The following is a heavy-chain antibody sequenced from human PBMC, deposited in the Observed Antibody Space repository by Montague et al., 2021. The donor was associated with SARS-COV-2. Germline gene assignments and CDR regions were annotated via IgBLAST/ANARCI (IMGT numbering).Heavy chain of an antibody. J-gene: IGHJ4*02. D-gene: IGHD1-26*01. Sequence: SETLSLTCTVSGGSISSSSYYSGWIRQPPGKRLEWIGSIYYSGSTYYNPSLKSRVTISVDTSKNQFSLKLSSVTAADTAVYYCVEIVGAPDYWGQGTLVTVSS. CDR2: IYYSGST. CDR3: VEIVGAPDY. V-gene: IGHV4-39*01. CDR1: GGSISSSSYY.